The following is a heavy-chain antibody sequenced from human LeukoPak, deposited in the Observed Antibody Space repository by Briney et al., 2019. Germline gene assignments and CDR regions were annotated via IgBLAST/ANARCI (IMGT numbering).Heavy chain of an antibody. D-gene: IGHD3-10*01. J-gene: IGHJ4*02. V-gene: IGHV4-34*01. CDR3: ASYGSGSYAFGY. CDR2: INHSGST. Sequence: PSETLSLTCAVYGGSFSGYYWSWIRQPPGKGLEWIGEINHSGSTNYNPSLKSRVTISVDTSKNQFSLKLSSVTAADTAVYYCASYGSGSYAFGYWGQGTLVTVSS. CDR1: GGSFSGYY.